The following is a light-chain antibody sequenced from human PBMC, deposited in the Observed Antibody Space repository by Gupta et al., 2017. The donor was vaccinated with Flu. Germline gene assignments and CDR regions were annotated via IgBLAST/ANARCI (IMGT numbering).Light chain of an antibody. V-gene: IGKV2-30*01. CDR3: NKCKPPWP. CDR1: QSLVYSDGNTY. Sequence: DVVMTQSPLSLPVTLGQPASISCRSSQSLVYSDGNTYLNWFQQRPGQSPRRLIYEVSNRDLGVTGRFCGGGEANDFTLKSSRVEDEDVGVYYCNKCKPPWPFGQGTKLDIK. CDR2: EVS. J-gene: IGKJ2*01.